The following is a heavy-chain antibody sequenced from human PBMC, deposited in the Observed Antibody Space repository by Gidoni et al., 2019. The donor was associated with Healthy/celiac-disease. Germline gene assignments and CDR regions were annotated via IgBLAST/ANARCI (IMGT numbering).Heavy chain of an antibody. V-gene: IGHV3-23*01. D-gene: IGHD3-10*01. CDR1: GFTFSSYA. CDR2: ISGSGGST. Sequence: EVQLLESGGGLVQPGGSLRLSCAASGFTFSSYAMSWVRQAPGKGLEWVSAISGSGGSTYYADSVKGRFTISRDNSKNTLYLQMNSLRAEDTAVYYCAKYTITMVRGDPGYMDVWGKGTTVTVSS. J-gene: IGHJ6*03. CDR3: AKYTITMVRGDPGYMDV.